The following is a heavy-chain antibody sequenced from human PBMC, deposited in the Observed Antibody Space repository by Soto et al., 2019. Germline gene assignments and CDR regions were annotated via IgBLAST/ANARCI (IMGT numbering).Heavy chain of an antibody. CDR2: TYYSGST. Sequence: SETLSLPCTGSGGSISRYYWSLSRQPPGKGLEWIGYTYYSGSTNYNPSLKSRVTISVDTSKNQFSLKLSSVTAADTAVYYCARGLLLWLGQLSVIYIDYWGPATLVSVSS. D-gene: IGHD3-10*01. CDR1: GGSISRYY. CDR3: ARGLLLWLGQLSVIYIDY. J-gene: IGHJ4*02. V-gene: IGHV4-59*01.